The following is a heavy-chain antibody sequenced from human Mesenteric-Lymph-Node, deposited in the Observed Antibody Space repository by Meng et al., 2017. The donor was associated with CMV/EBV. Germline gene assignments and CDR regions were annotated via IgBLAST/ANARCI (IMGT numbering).Heavy chain of an antibody. CDR1: ISSGGYY. CDR2: IYYSGST. Sequence: ISSGGYYWSWIRQHPGKGLEWIGYIYYSGSTYYNPSLKGRVTISVDTSKNQFPLKLSSVTAADTAVYYCARDHGSRYCSGGSCQGIDYWGQGTLVTVSS. CDR3: ARDHGSRYCSGGSCQGIDY. D-gene: IGHD2-15*01. J-gene: IGHJ4*02. V-gene: IGHV4-31*02.